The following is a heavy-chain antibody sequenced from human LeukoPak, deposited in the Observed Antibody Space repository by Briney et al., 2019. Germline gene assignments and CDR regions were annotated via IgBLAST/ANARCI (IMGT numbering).Heavy chain of an antibody. V-gene: IGHV4-59*07. CDR1: GGSISSYY. CDR3: ARGTGGWYFDL. J-gene: IGHJ2*01. D-gene: IGHD1/OR15-1a*01. CDR2: IHYSGSK. Sequence: SDSLSLACSVSGGSISSYYGRWVRQPPGRGLEWVGYIHYSGSKHYKTSLKSRVSMSIDTSNDQYSLKLTPVTAADTAVYYCARGTGGWYFDLWGRGTLVTVSS.